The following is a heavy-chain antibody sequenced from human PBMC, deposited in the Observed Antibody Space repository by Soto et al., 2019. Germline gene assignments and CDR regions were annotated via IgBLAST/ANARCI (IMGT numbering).Heavy chain of an antibody. V-gene: IGHV4-59*01. CDR2: IYDSGSP. J-gene: IGHJ4*02. CDR1: GGSISVYY. CDR3: ARGVGSSPPRY. Sequence: QVQLQESGPGQVKPSETLSLTCTISGGSISVYYWSWIRQPPGQALEWIGYIYDSGSPYYNPSLRSRVIISAETSKHQSSLKLPSATAADTAVYYCARGVGSSPPRYWGRGTLVTVSS. D-gene: IGHD1-26*01.